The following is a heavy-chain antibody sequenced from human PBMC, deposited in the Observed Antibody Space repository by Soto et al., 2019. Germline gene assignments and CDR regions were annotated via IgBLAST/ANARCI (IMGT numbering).Heavy chain of an antibody. CDR3: ARDRPRWIRFEGSNYYYYYRMDV. V-gene: IGHV1-2*02. D-gene: IGHD5-12*01. Sequence: ASVKVSCKASGYTFTGYYMHWVRQAPGQGLEWMGWINPNSGGTNYAQKFQGRVTMTRDTSISTAYMELSRLRSDDTAVYYCARDRPRWIRFEGSNYYYYYRMDVWGQGTTVTVSS. CDR1: GYTFTGYY. J-gene: IGHJ6*02. CDR2: INPNSGGT.